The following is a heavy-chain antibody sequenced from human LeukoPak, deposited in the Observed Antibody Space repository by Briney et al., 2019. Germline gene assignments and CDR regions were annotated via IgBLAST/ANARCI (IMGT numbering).Heavy chain of an antibody. V-gene: IGHV1-2*06. CDR1: GYTFTGYY. CDR2: INPNSGGT. D-gene: IGHD2-15*01. Sequence: VASVKVSCKASGYTFTGYYMHWVRQAPGQGLEWMGRINPNSGGTNYAQKFQGRVTMTRDTSINTAYMELSKLTSDDTAVYYCARVSHKGLVVVADDYWGQGTLVTVSS. CDR3: ARVSHKGLVVVADDY. J-gene: IGHJ4*02.